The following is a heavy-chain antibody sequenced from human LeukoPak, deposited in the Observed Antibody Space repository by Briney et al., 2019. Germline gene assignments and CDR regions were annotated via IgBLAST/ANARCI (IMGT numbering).Heavy chain of an antibody. Sequence: PSETLSLTCAVYGGSFSGYYWGWIRQPPGKGLEWIGEINHSGSTNYNPSLKSRVTISVDTSKNQFSLKLSSVTAADTAVYYCARGRVAVAGLAFDYWGQGTLVTVSS. CDR1: GGSFSGYY. V-gene: IGHV4-34*01. CDR3: ARGRVAVAGLAFDY. J-gene: IGHJ4*02. CDR2: INHSGST. D-gene: IGHD6-19*01.